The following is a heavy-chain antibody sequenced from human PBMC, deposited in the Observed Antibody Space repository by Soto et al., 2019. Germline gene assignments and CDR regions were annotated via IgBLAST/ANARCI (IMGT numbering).Heavy chain of an antibody. J-gene: IGHJ4*02. Sequence: EVQLLESGGGLVRPGGSLRLSCAASGFTFNNYAMTWVRQAPGKGLEWVSAISGGGDTTSYADSVKGRFTVSRDGSKNPLYLQMSSLRAEDTALYYCAKGRGGSGSLTPRVDFWGQGTLVTVSS. CDR2: ISGGGDTT. D-gene: IGHD3-10*01. V-gene: IGHV3-23*01. CDR1: GFTFNNYA. CDR3: AKGRGGSGSLTPRVDF.